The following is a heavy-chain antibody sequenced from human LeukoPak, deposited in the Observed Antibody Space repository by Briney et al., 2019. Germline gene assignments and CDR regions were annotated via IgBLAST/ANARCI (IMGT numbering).Heavy chain of an antibody. CDR2: IRNSEYT. V-gene: IGHV4-4*07. D-gene: IGHD4-17*01. CDR3: ARDGALDYGDYWYFDL. CDR1: GASINSYF. J-gene: IGHJ2*01. Sequence: SSETLSLTCTVSGASINSYFWTWIRQPAGKGLEFIGRIRNSEYTNYNPSLKSRLTMSLDMSKNQFSLKLTSVTAADTAVYYCARDGALDYGDYWYFDLWAVAPWSLSPQ.